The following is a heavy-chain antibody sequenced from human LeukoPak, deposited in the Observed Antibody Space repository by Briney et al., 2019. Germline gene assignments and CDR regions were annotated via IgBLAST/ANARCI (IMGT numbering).Heavy chain of an antibody. D-gene: IGHD5-24*01. CDR2: VYYSGST. Sequence: SETLFLTCTVPVDSISDYYWSWIRQPLRKGLEWIGEVYYSGSTYYNPFLKSRVIISIDTPNNEFSLRLTSVTAADTVVYYCARELDGNGGWFDPWGQGTLVTVSS. CDR3: ARELDGNGGWFDP. J-gene: IGHJ5*02. V-gene: IGHV4-59*01. CDR1: VDSISDYY.